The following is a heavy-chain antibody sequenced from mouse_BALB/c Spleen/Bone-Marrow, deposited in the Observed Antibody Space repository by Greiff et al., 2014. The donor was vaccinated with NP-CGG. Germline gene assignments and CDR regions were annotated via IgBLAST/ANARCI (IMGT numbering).Heavy chain of an antibody. V-gene: IGHV1S16*01. CDR3: TRGRTWDFDY. J-gene: IGHJ2*01. Sequence: VESGTSVKLSCKASGYTFTTYYMYWVKQRPGQGLEWIGEINPNNGGTNFKEKFKSKATLTVDKSSSTAYMQLSSLTSEDSAVYYCTRGRTWDFDYWGQGTTLTVSS. D-gene: IGHD4-1*01. CDR1: GYTFTTYY. CDR2: INPNNGGT.